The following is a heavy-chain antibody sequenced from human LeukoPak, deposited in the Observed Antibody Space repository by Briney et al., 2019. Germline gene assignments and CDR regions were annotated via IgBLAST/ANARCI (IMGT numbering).Heavy chain of an antibody. Sequence: GESLKVSCKASGYTFTSYYMHWVRQAPGQGLEWMGIINPSGGSTSYAQKFQGRVTMTRDTSTSTVYMELSSLRSEDTAVYYCARDMGTHPRRFDYWGQGTLVTVSS. CDR2: INPSGGST. D-gene: IGHD5-18*01. CDR3: ARDMGTHPRRFDY. CDR1: GYTFTSYY. V-gene: IGHV1-46*01. J-gene: IGHJ4*02.